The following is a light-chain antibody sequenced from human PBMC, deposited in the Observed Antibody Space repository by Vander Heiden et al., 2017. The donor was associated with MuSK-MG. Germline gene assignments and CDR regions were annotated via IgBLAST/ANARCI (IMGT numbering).Light chain of an antibody. V-gene: IGKV4-1*01. CDR2: WAS. J-gene: IGKJ2*01. CDR1: QSVLYSPNNKNY. CDR3: HQDDSTPRT. Sequence: DIVMTQSPDSLTVSLGERATINCKASQSVLYSPNNKNYLAWFQQKPGQPPKLLIYWASTRESGVPDRFSGSGSGTDFTLTISSLQAEDVAVYYCHQDDSTPRTFGQGTRLEIK.